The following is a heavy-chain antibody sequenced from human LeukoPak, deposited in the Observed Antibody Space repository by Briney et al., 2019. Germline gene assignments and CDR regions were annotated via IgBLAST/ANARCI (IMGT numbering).Heavy chain of an antibody. CDR1: GYTFTGYY. D-gene: IGHD1-1*01. Sequence: ASVKVSCKASGYTFTGYYMHWVRQAPGQGLEWMGWITPSSGGTIYAQKFQGRVTMTRDMSISTAYMELSRLRSDDTAVYYRAKVASTTRRHDAFDIWGQGTLVTVSS. J-gene: IGHJ3*02. CDR3: AKVASTTRRHDAFDI. CDR2: ITPSSGGT. V-gene: IGHV1-2*02.